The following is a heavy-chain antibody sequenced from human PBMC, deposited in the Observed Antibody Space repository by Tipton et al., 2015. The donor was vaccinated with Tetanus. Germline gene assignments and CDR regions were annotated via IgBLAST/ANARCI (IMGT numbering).Heavy chain of an antibody. CDR3: ARGANWDWYFDL. CDR1: GFSFTDYW. CDR2: IYPADSDT. D-gene: IGHD7-27*01. V-gene: IGHV5-51*01. J-gene: IGHJ2*01. Sequence: VQLVQSGAEVKKPGESLKISCQASGFSFTDYWIGWVRQMPGKGLEWMGIIYPADSDTRYSPSFQGQVTISADKSITAAYLQWSSLQVSDTAMYYCARGANWDWYFDLWGRGTLVTVSS.